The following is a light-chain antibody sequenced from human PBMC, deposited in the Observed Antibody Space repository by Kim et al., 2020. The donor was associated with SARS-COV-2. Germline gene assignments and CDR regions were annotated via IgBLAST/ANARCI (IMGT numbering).Light chain of an antibody. Sequence: ELTQPPSASGTPGQRVTISCSGSSSNIGSNYVYWYQQLPGTAPKLLIYRNNQRPSGVPDRFSGSKSGTSASLAISGLRSEDEADYYCAAWDDSLHVVF. CDR1: SSNIGSNY. J-gene: IGLJ2*01. CDR2: RNN. CDR3: AAWDDSLHVV. V-gene: IGLV1-47*01.